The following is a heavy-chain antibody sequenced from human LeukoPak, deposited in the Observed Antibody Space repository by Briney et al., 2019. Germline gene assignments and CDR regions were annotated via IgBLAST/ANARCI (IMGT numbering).Heavy chain of an antibody. CDR3: ARDRQELFDY. CDR2: VYHSGST. Sequence: SETLSLSCGVSGYSISSGYYWGWIRQPPGKGLEWIGSVYHSGSTYYNPSLKSRVTMSVDTSKNQFSLKLSSVTAADTAVYYCARDRQELFDYWGQGTLVTVSS. CDR1: GYSISSGYY. V-gene: IGHV4-38-2*02. J-gene: IGHJ4*02. D-gene: IGHD1-26*01.